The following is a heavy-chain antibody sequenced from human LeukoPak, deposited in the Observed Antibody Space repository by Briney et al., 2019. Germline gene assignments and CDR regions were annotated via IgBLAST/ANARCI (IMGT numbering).Heavy chain of an antibody. Sequence: PGGSLRLSCTASGLTFGDYAMSWFRQAPGTGLEWVGLIRSKIYGATTEYGASVKGRFTISRDDSKSIAYLQVNRLKTEDTAVYYCTRGYCSGGSCRSWFDPWGQGTLVTVSS. J-gene: IGHJ5*02. CDR1: GLTFGDYA. D-gene: IGHD2-15*01. V-gene: IGHV3-49*03. CDR3: TRGYCSGGSCRSWFDP. CDR2: IRSKIYGATT.